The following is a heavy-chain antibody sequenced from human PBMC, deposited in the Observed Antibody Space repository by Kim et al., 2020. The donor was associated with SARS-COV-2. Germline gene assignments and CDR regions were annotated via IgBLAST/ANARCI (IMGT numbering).Heavy chain of an antibody. CDR2: MNPNSGNT. CDR1: GYTFTSYD. CDR3: ATYSNYGSNWFDP. Sequence: PSVKVSCKASGYTFTSYDINWVRQATGQGLEWMGWMNPNSGNTGYAQKFQGRVTMTRNTSISTAYMELSSLRSEDTAVYYCATYSNYGSNWFDPWGQGTLVTVSS. J-gene: IGHJ5*02. V-gene: IGHV1-8*01. D-gene: IGHD4-4*01.